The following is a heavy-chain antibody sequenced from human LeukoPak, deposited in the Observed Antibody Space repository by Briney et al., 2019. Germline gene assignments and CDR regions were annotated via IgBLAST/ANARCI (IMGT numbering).Heavy chain of an antibody. CDR3: AKDLSVVVITTFDC. V-gene: IGHV3-23*01. D-gene: IGHD3-22*01. J-gene: IGHJ4*02. CDR2: ISGSGGST. CDR1: GFTFSSYD. Sequence: GGSLRLSCAASGFTFSSYDMNWVRQAPGKGLEWVSSISGSGGSTYYADSVKGRFTISRDNSKNTLYLQMNSLRAEDTAVYYCAKDLSVVVITTFDCWGQGTLVTVSS.